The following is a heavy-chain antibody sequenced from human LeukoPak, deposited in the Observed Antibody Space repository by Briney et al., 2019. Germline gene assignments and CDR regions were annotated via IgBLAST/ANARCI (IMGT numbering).Heavy chain of an antibody. CDR3: ATRGGDFWSGFEN. Sequence: GASVKVSCKVSGDSLTDLNIQWVRQAPGKGLECLGGFDPEQAKTIYAQNFQGRVTMTEDASTDTAYMELSSLKSEDTAVYYCATRGGDFWSGFENWGQGTLVTVSS. D-gene: IGHD3-3*01. CDR1: GDSLTDLN. V-gene: IGHV1-24*01. J-gene: IGHJ4*02. CDR2: FDPEQAKT.